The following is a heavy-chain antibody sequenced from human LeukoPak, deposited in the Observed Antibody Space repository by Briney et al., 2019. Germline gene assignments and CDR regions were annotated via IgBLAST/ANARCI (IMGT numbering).Heavy chain of an antibody. V-gene: IGHV3-23*01. CDR1: GFTFSSDA. D-gene: IGHD1-26*01. CDR2: ISDSGGST. Sequence: GGSLRLSCAASGFTFSSDAMSWVRQAPGKGLEWVSAISDSGGSTYYAASVKGRFTISRDNPKNTLYLQMNSLRAEDTAVYYCAKDSSGSSIFDYWGQGTLVTVSS. J-gene: IGHJ4*02. CDR3: AKDSSGSSIFDY.